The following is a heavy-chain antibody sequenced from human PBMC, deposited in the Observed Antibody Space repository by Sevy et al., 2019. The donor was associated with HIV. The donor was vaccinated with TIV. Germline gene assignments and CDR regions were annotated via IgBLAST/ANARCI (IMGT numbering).Heavy chain of an antibody. V-gene: IGHV3-72*01. Sequence: GGSLRLSCAASGFTFSDHYMEWVRQAPGKGLEWVGRIRNKADSYTTEYAASVKGGLTISRDDSKNSLYLLMNSLKTEDTAVYYCATHAGIAAAGRVFDYWGQGTLVTVSS. CDR3: ATHAGIAAAGRVFDY. CDR1: GFTFSDHY. CDR2: IRNKADSYTT. D-gene: IGHD6-13*01. J-gene: IGHJ4*02.